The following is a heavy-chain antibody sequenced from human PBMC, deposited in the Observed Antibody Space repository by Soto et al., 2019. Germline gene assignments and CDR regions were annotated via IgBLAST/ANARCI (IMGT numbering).Heavy chain of an antibody. V-gene: IGHV3-30*18. CDR1: GFTFSSDG. J-gene: IGHJ4*02. Sequence: GGSLRLSCAASGFTFSSDGRDWGRQGPGKGLEWVAVISYDGSKKDYADSVKGRFTIARDNSKNTLYLQMNSLRAEDTAIYYCAKDRGALRWSEEHYYFDYWGQGTLVTVSS. CDR3: AKDRGALRWSEEHYYFDY. CDR2: ISYDGSKK. D-gene: IGHD4-17*01.